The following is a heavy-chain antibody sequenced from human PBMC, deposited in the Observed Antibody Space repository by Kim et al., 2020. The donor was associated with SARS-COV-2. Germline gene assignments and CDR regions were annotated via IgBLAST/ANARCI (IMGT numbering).Heavy chain of an antibody. Sequence: SETLSLTCAVYGGSFSGYYWSWIRQPPGKGLEWIGEINHSGSTNYNPSLKSRVTISVDTSKNQFSLKLSSVTAADTAVYYCARGQEELELLGRWFDPWGQGTLVTVSS. CDR1: GGSFSGYY. J-gene: IGHJ5*02. V-gene: IGHV4-34*01. D-gene: IGHD1-7*01. CDR2: INHSGST. CDR3: ARGQEELELLGRWFDP.